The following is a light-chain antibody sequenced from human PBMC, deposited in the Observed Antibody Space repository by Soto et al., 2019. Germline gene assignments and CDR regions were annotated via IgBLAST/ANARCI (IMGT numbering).Light chain of an antibody. V-gene: IGKV3-20*01. CDR2: GAS. J-gene: IGKJ1*01. CDR3: QQYGRSGT. CDR1: QSVSNNY. Sequence: EIVLTQSPGTLSLSPEERATLYCGASQSVSNNYLAWYQQKPGQAPRLLIYGASNRAAGIPDRFSGSGSGTDFTLTISRLEPEDFAVYYCQQYGRSGTFGQGTKVDIK.